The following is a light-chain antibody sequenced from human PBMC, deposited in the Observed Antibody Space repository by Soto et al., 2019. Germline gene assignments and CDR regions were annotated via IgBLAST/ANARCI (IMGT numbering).Light chain of an antibody. CDR2: GAS. CDR3: QHYGGSMYS. Sequence: EIVLTQSPGTLSLSLGERATLSCRASQSVTSSYLAWYQQKPGQAPRLLIYGASTRATGIPDRFSGSGSGNDFTLPVNRLEPEDFAVYYCQHYGGSMYSFGQGTKLEIK. CDR1: QSVTSSY. J-gene: IGKJ2*03. V-gene: IGKV3-20*01.